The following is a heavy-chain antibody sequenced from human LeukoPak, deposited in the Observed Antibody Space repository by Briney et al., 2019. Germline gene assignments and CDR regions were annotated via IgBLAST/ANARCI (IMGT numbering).Heavy chain of an antibody. CDR2: FYYMGSA. CDR3: ARERHGSGSYDIGRDYYYYMDV. CDR1: GGSISSYY. V-gene: IGHV4-59*12. J-gene: IGHJ6*03. Sequence: SETLSLTCAVSGGSISSYYLSWGRQSLGRGMAWNGWFYYMGSANYKPSLKSRVTISVDTAKNQFSLKQSSVTAADTAEYYCARERHGSGSYDIGRDYYYYMDVWGKGTTVTVSS. D-gene: IGHD3-10*01.